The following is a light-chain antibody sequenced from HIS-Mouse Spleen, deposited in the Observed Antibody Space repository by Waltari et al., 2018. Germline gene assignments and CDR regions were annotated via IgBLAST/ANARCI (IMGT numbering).Light chain of an antibody. J-gene: IGLJ3*02. V-gene: IGLV3-25*03. CDR2: KDS. CDR1: ALPKQY. Sequence: SYELTQPPSVSVSPGQTARITCSGDALPKQYAYWYQQKSGQAPVLVIYKDSERPSGLPERFAGSSSGTTVTLTISGVQAEDEADYYCQSADSSGTVVFGGGTKLTVL. CDR3: QSADSSGTVV.